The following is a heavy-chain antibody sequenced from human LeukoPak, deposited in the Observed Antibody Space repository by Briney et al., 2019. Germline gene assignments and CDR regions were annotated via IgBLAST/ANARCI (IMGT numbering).Heavy chain of an antibody. V-gene: IGHV3-23*01. Sequence: GGSLRLSCAASGFTFSSYAMSWVRQAPGKGLVWVSRINSDGSTTSYADSVKGRFTISRDNSNNTLYLQMNSLRAEDTAVYYCAKVEGYYYGPADYWGQGTLVTVSS. J-gene: IGHJ4*02. CDR1: GFTFSSYA. CDR3: AKVEGYYYGPADY. CDR2: INSDGSTT. D-gene: IGHD3-10*01.